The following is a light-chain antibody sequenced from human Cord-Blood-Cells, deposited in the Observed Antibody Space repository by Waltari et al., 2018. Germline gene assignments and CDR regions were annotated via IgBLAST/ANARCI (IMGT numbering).Light chain of an antibody. CDR3: QQANSFPRT. CDR1: QGISSW. V-gene: IGKV1-12*01. Sequence: LQPTHSPSSLSASVADRHTITCRASQGISSWLAWYQQKPGKAPKLRIYAASSLQSGVPSRFSGSGSGTDFTLTISSLQPEDFATYYCQQANSFPRTFGQGTKVEIK. CDR2: AAS. J-gene: IGKJ1*01.